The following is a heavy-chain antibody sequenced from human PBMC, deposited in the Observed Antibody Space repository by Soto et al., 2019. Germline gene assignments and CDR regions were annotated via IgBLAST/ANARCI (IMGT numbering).Heavy chain of an antibody. J-gene: IGHJ6*02. CDR2: ISSSSSYI. D-gene: IGHD5-12*01. CDR3: ARVETSGDGYRALGYYYGMDV. Sequence: GGSLRLSCAASGFTFSSYSMNWVRQAPGKGLEWVSSISSSSSYIYYADSVKGRFTISRDNAKNSLYLQMNSLRAEDTAVYYCARVETSGDGYRALGYYYGMDVWGQGTTVTVSS. CDR1: GFTFSSYS. V-gene: IGHV3-21*01.